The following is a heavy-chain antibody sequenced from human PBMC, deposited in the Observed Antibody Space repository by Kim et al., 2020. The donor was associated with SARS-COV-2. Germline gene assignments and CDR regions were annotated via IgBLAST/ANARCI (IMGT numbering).Heavy chain of an antibody. V-gene: IGHV1-3*01. Sequence: ASVKVSCKASGYTFTSYAMHWVRQAPGQRLEWMGWINAGNGNTKYSQKFQGRVTITRDTSASTAYMELSSLRSEDTAVYYCARAYLRNKYSGYDLPAPFDYWGQGTLVTVSS. J-gene: IGHJ4*02. CDR1: GYTFTSYA. CDR3: ARAYLRNKYSGYDLPAPFDY. CDR2: INAGNGNT. D-gene: IGHD5-12*01.